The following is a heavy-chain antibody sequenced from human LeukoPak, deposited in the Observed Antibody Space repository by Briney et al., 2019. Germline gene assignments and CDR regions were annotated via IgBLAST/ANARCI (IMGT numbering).Heavy chain of an antibody. CDR3: AITTRDDFGEYFFDY. V-gene: IGHV4-59*01. CDR2: IYHGGSA. Sequence: PSETLSLTCAVSGGSISTYYWSWIRQPPGKGLDWIGYIYHGGSAMYSPSLRSRVTISVDRPNNHFSLKLTSVTAADTAVYFCAITTRDDFGEYFFDYWGQGTLVTVSS. D-gene: IGHD4-17*01. CDR1: GGSISTYY. J-gene: IGHJ4*02.